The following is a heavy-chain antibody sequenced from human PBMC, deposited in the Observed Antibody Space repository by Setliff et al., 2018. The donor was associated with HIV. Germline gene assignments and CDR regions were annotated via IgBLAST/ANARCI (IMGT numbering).Heavy chain of an antibody. CDR2: IWYDGSNK. CDR1: GFTFSSYG. Sequence: GGSLRLSCAASGFTFSSYGMHWVRQAPGKGLEWVAVIWYDGSNKYYADSVKGRFTISRDNSKNTLFLQMNSLRPEDTAVYYCARGLGSSSGFNWGQGTLVTVSS. J-gene: IGHJ4*02. CDR3: ARGLGSSSGFN. V-gene: IGHV3-33*08. D-gene: IGHD6-6*01.